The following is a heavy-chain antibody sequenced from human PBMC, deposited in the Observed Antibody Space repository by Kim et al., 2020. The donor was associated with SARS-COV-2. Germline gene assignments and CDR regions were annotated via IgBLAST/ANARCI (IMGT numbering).Heavy chain of an antibody. J-gene: IGHJ4*02. D-gene: IGHD6-13*01. V-gene: IGHV1-46*01. CDR1: GYTFTSYY. CDR2: INPSGGST. CDR3: ARESAPIAAHDY. Sequence: ASMKVSCKASGYTFTSYYMHWVRQAPGQGLEWMGIINPSGGSTSYAQKFQGRVTMTRDTSTSTVYMELSSLRSEDTAVYYCARESAPIAAHDYWGQGTLVTVSS.